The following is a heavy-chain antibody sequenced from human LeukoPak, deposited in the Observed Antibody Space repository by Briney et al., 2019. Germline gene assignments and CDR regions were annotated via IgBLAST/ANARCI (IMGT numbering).Heavy chain of an antibody. V-gene: IGHV4-4*07. Sequence: SETLSLTCTVSGGSISSYYWSWIRQPAGKGLEWIGRIYTSGSTNYNPSLKSRVTMSVDTSKNQFSLKLSSVTAADTAVYYCARVGISGSYYLFDYWGQGTLVTVSS. D-gene: IGHD1-26*01. CDR1: GGSISSYY. J-gene: IGHJ4*02. CDR2: IYTSGST. CDR3: ARVGISGSYYLFDY.